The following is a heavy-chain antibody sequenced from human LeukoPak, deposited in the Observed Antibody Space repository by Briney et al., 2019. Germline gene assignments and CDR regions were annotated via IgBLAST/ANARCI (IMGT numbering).Heavy chain of an antibody. J-gene: IGHJ4*02. D-gene: IGHD2-21*02. CDR2: INWNGGST. Sequence: PGGSLRLSCAASGFIFSSYWMHWVRHAPGKGLAWVSGINWNGGSTGYADSVEGRFTISRDNAKNSQYLQMNSLRVEDTALYYCARAQTYGDSRLLLDYWGQGTLVTVSS. CDR3: ARAQTYGDSRLLLDY. CDR1: GFIFSSYW. V-gene: IGHV3-20*04.